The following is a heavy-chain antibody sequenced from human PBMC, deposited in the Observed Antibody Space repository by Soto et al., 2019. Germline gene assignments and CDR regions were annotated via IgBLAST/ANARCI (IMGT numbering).Heavy chain of an antibody. CDR2: ISGSGGST. D-gene: IGHD1-26*01. J-gene: IGHJ4*02. CDR3: AKETDSGSYPQDFDY. V-gene: IGHV3-23*01. CDR1: GFTFSSYW. Sequence: PGGSLRLSCASSGFTFSSYWMSWVRQGPGKGLEWVSNISGSGGSTYYADSVKGRFTISRDNSKNTLYLQMNSLRAEDTAVYYCAKETDSGSYPQDFDYWGQGTLVTV.